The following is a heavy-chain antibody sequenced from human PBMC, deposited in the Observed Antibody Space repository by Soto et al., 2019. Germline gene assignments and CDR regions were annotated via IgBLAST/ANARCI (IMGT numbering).Heavy chain of an antibody. D-gene: IGHD5-18*01. CDR3: ARGWIQLWYFYWFYP. J-gene: IGHJ5*02. CDR1: GYTFTSYA. V-gene: IGHV1-3*01. Sequence: ASVKVSCKASGYTFTSYAMHWVRQAPGQRLEWMGWINAGNGNTKYSQKFQGRVTITRDTSASTAYMELSSLRSEDTAVYYCARGWIQLWYFYWFYPWGQGTLVTVSS. CDR2: INAGNGNT.